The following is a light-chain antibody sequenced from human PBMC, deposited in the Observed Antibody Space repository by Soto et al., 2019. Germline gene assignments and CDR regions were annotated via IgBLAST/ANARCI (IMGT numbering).Light chain of an antibody. CDR2: DVN. CDR1: SSDVGGYNY. V-gene: IGLV2-14*03. Sequence: ALTQPASVSGSPGQSIAISGTGTSSDVGGYNYVSWYQQHPGKAPKLMIYDVNNRPSGVSNRFSGSKSGNTASLTISGLQAEDEADYYCCSYTTSSTYVFGTGTKVTVL. J-gene: IGLJ1*01. CDR3: CSYTTSSTYV.